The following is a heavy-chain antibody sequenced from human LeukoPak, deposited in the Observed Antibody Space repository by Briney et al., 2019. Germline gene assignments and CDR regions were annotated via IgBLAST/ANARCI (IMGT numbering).Heavy chain of an antibody. D-gene: IGHD3-22*01. Sequence: ASVKVSCKASGYTFTGYYMHWVRQAPGQGLEWMGWINPNSGGTNYAQKFQGRVTMTRDTSISTVYMELSRLRADDTAVYYCARELFEGNPYYYDSSGYYHYYFDYWGQGTLVTVSS. V-gene: IGHV1-2*02. CDR1: GYTFTGYY. J-gene: IGHJ4*02. CDR3: ARELFEGNPYYYDSSGYYHYYFDY. CDR2: INPNSGGT.